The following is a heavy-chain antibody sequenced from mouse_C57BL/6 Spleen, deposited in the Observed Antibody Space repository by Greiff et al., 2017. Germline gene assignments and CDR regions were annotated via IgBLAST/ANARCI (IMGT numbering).Heavy chain of an antibody. V-gene: IGHV7-3*01. J-gene: IGHJ2*01. Sequence: EVKLMESGGGLVQPGGSLSLSCAASGFTFTDYYMSWVRQPPGKALEWLGFIRNKANGYTTEYSASVKGRFTISRDDSQTILYLQMNALRADDSATYYCARWGEPLDYWGQGTTLTVSS. CDR1: GFTFTDYY. CDR3: ARWGEPLDY. CDR2: IRNKANGYTT.